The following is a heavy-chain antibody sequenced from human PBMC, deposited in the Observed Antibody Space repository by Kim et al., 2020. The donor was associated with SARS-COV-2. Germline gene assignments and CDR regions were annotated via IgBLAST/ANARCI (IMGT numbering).Heavy chain of an antibody. D-gene: IGHD3-16*01. CDR3: ARVMGATHVDAFTV. J-gene: IGHJ3*01. CDR1: GGTFITYG. Sequence: SVKVSCKTSGGTFITYGVSWVRQAPGQGLEWMGGIIPVFGGANYAQNFQGRVTITADESASTVYMELSSVRSEDTAVYYCARVMGATHVDAFTVWGPGT. CDR2: IIPVFGGA. V-gene: IGHV1-69*13.